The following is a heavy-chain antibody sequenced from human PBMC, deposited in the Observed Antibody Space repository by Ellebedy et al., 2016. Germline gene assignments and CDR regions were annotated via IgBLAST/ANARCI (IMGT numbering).Heavy chain of an antibody. J-gene: IGHJ4*02. CDR2: ISGSGGST. D-gene: IGHD3-9*01. V-gene: IGHV3-23*01. CDR3: ARAAGYYHSDY. Sequence: GESLKISXAASGFTFSSYAMSWVRQAPGKGLEWVSAISGSGGSTYYADSVKGRFTISRDNSKNTLYLQMNSLRAEDTAVYYCARAAGYYHSDYWGQGTLVTVSS. CDR1: GFTFSSYA.